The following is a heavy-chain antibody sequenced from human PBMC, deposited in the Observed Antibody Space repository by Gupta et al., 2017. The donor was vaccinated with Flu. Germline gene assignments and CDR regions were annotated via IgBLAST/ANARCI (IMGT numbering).Heavy chain of an antibody. CDR1: GCSISSRSSY. CDR2: IYYTGST. Sequence: QLQLQASGPGLVQPSETLSLTYSVPGCSISSRSSYWGWIRQPPGKGLEWIGSIYYTGSTYYNPSLKSRVTISEDASENQFSLKLSSVTAADTAVYYCARHVNWNYDYYYFFMDVWGKGTTVTVSS. V-gene: IGHV4-39*01. D-gene: IGHD1-7*01. CDR3: ARHVNWNYDYYYFFMDV. J-gene: IGHJ6*03.